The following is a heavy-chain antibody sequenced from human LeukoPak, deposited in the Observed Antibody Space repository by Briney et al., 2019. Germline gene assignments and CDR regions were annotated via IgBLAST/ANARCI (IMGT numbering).Heavy chain of an antibody. D-gene: IGHD6-13*01. CDR1: GFMFDNHT. CDR3: AKARSSSWSYLES. CDR2: ISWEGSTT. Sequence: GGSLRLSCAASGFMFDNHTMHWVRQVPGKGLEWVSLISWEGSTTYYADSVKDRFTISRDTSKNSLSLQMNSLRPEDTALYYCAKARSSSWSYLESWGQGTLVTVSS. V-gene: IGHV3-43*01. J-gene: IGHJ4*02.